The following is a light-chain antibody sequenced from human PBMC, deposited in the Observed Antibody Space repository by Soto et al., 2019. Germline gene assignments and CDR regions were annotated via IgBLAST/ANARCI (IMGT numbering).Light chain of an antibody. CDR1: QSVSSSF. CDR3: QQYESSVT. J-gene: IGKJ1*01. V-gene: IGKV3-20*01. Sequence: EIVLTQSPGSLSLSPGEGATLSCRASQSVSSSFFAWYQQKPGQAPSLLIYGASRRDTGVPDRFSGSGSGTDFTLSISRLEPEDFAVYYCQQYESSVTFGQGNKVEIQ. CDR2: GAS.